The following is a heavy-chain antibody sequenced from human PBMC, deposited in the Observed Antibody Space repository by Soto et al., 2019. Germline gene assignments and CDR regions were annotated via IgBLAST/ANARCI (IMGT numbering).Heavy chain of an antibody. J-gene: IGHJ4*02. V-gene: IGHV4-39*01. CDR2: IYYSGST. CDR3: ARMGSRDGYKKPHPFDY. D-gene: IGHD3-10*01. CDR1: GGSISSSSYY. Sequence: SETLSLTCTVSGGSISSSSYYWGWIRQPPGKGLEWIGSIYYSGSTYYNPSLKSRVTISVDTSKNQFSLKLSSVTAADTAVYYCARMGSRDGYKKPHPFDYWGQGTLVTVSS.